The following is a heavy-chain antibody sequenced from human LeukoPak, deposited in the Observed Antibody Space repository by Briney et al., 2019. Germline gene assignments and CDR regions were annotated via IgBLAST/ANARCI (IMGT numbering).Heavy chain of an antibody. CDR1: SGSISSDY. Sequence: SETLSLTCTVSSGSISSDYWTWIRQPPGKGLEWIAYMSNSGSTNYNPSLKSRVTISVDTSKNQVSLKLRSVTAADTAVYYCAAFGYGYNIDHWGQGTLVTVSS. V-gene: IGHV4-59*01. CDR2: MSNSGST. CDR3: AAFGYGYNIDH. J-gene: IGHJ4*02. D-gene: IGHD5-24*01.